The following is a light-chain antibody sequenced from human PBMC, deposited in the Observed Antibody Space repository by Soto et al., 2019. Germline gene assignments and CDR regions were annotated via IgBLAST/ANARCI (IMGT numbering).Light chain of an antibody. J-gene: IGKJ1*01. CDR1: QSVSSSY. CDR3: QQYCSSPPWT. V-gene: IGKV3D-20*01. CDR2: DAS. Sequence: EIVLTQSPATLSLSPGERATLSCGASQSVSSSYLAWYQQKPGLAPRLLIYDASSRATGIPDRFSGSGSGTDFTLTISRREPEDFAVYYCQQYCSSPPWTFGQGTKVEIK.